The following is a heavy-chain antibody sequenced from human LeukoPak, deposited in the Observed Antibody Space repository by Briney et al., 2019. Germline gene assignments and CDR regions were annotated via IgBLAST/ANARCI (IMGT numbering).Heavy chain of an antibody. CDR1: GFTFSSNS. CDR3: ARRRYSGSSQHFDY. J-gene: IGHJ4*02. V-gene: IGHV3-21*01. Sequence: GRSLRPSCAASGFTFSSNSTNWVRQAPGKWLEWVSSISSSSSYIYYAYSVKGRFTISRENAKNSLYLQMNSLRAEDTAVYCWARRRYSGSSQHFDYWGQGTLVTVSS. CDR2: ISSSSSYI. D-gene: IGHD1-26*01.